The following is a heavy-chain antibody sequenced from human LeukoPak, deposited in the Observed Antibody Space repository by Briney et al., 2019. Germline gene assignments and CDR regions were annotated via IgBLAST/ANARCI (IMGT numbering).Heavy chain of an antibody. CDR2: IYYSGST. Sequence: SETLSLTCTVSGGSISSYYWSWIRQPPGKGLEWIGYIYYSGSTNYNPSLKSRVTISVDTSKNQFSLKLSSVTAADTAVYYCARHPKQWLVAAYWFDPWGQGTLVTVSS. J-gene: IGHJ5*02. V-gene: IGHV4-59*08. D-gene: IGHD6-19*01. CDR1: GGSISSYY. CDR3: ARHPKQWLVAAYWFDP.